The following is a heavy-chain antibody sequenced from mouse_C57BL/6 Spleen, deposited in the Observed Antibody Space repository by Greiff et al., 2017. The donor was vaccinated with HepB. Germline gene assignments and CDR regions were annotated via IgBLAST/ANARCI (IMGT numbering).Heavy chain of an antibody. CDR3: ARPIYDGYYPAWFAY. V-gene: IGHV14-2*01. J-gene: IGHJ3*01. CDR2: IDPEDGET. CDR1: GFNIKDYY. D-gene: IGHD2-3*01. Sequence: EVNVVESGAELVKPGASVKLSCTASGFNIKDYYMHWVRQRTEQGLVWIGRIDPEDGETKYAPKFQGKATITADTSSNTAYLQLSSLTSEDTAVYYCARPIYDGYYPAWFAYWGQGTLVTVSA.